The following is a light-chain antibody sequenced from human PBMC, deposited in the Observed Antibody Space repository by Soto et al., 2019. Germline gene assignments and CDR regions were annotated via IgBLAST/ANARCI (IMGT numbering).Light chain of an antibody. Sequence: IVMIQSPDSLTVSLGERATINCKSSQSVLYSSNNKNYLAWYQQKPGQPPNLLIYWASTRESGVPDRFSGSGSGPDFTLTISSLQAEDVAVYYCQQYYSVPYTFGQGTKLEIK. J-gene: IGKJ2*01. V-gene: IGKV4-1*01. CDR1: QSVLYSSNNKNY. CDR3: QQYYSVPYT. CDR2: WAS.